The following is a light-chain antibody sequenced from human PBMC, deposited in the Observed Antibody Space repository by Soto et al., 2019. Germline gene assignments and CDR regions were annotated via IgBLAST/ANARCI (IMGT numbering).Light chain of an antibody. Sequence: QSALTQPASVSGSPGQSITISCTGTSSDVGGYNYVSWYQQHPGKAPKRMIHDVSNRPSGVSNRFSGSKSGNTASLTISGLQAEDEADYYCSSYIPSSSPYVFGTGTKLTVL. J-gene: IGLJ1*01. V-gene: IGLV2-14*01. CDR2: DVS. CDR1: SSDVGGYNY. CDR3: SSYIPSSSPYV.